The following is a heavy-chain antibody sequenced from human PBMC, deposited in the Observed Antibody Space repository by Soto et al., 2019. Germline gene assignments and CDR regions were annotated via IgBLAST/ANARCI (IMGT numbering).Heavy chain of an antibody. V-gene: IGHV4-59*08. J-gene: IGHJ4*02. Sequence: QVQLQESGPGLVRPSETLSLTCTVSGASINNYYWSWIRQPPGKGLEWIGSIYYSGSTNYSPSLKSRVHMSADTSKNQFSLKLSSVTAADTAVYYCARRTSGWYYFDYWGQGTLVTVSS. CDR1: GASINNYY. D-gene: IGHD6-19*01. CDR2: IYYSGST. CDR3: ARRTSGWYYFDY.